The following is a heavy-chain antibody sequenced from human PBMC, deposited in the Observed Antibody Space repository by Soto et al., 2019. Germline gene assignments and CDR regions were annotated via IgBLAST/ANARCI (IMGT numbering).Heavy chain of an antibody. V-gene: IGHV4-31*03. CDR1: GGSISSGGYY. CDR3: ASSSTSANYFDY. CDR2: IYYSGST. Sequence: QVQLQESGPGLVKPSQTLSLTCTVSGGSISSGGYYWSWIRQHPGQGLEWIGYIYYSGSTYYNPSLKSRGTLSVDTSQNQFSLKLRSVTAADTAVYYCASSSTSANYFDYWGQGTLVTVSS. J-gene: IGHJ4*02. D-gene: IGHD2-2*01.